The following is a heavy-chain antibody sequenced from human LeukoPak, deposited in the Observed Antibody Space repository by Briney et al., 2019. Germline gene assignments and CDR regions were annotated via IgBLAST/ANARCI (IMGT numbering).Heavy chain of an antibody. CDR1: GGSISSYY. D-gene: IGHD3-10*01. Sequence: SETLSLTCTVSGGSISSYYWSWIRQPPGKGLEWIGSIYYSGSTYYNPSLKSRVTISVDTSKNQFSLKLSSVTAADTAVYYCARTLSGSYFYYFDYWGQGTLVTVSS. V-gene: IGHV4-59*12. J-gene: IGHJ4*02. CDR2: IYYSGST. CDR3: ARTLSGSYFYYFDY.